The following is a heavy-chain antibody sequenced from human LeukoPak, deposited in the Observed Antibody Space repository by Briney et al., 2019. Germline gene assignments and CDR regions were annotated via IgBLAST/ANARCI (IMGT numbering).Heavy chain of an antibody. J-gene: IGHJ4*02. CDR1: GFTFSSYS. CDR2: IKQDGSGT. D-gene: IGHD6-19*01. Sequence: GGSLRLSCAASGFTFSSYSMNWVRQAPGKGLEWVANIKQDGSGTYYMDSVKGRFTISRDNAKNSLYLQMNSLRGEDTAVYYCARALYASGWYPDYFDYWGQGTLVTVSS. V-gene: IGHV3-7*01. CDR3: ARALYASGWYPDYFDY.